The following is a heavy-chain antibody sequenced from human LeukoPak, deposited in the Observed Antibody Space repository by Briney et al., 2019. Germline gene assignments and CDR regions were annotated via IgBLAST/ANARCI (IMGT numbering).Heavy chain of an antibody. Sequence: SETLSLTCTVSGGSISSGGYYWSWIRQHPEKGLEWIGYIYYSGSSSYNPSLKSRVTISLDTSKNQFSLKLSSVTAADTAVYYCARGHTLRGVIFWFDPWGQGTLVTVSS. D-gene: IGHD3-10*01. CDR1: GGSISSGGYY. CDR2: IYYSGSS. CDR3: ARGHTLRGVIFWFDP. V-gene: IGHV4-31*03. J-gene: IGHJ5*02.